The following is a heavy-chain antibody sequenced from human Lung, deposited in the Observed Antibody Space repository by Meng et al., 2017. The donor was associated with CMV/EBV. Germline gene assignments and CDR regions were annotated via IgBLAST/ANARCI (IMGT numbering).Heavy chain of an antibody. V-gene: IGHV3-15*01. CDR2: IKSKPDGGTT. CDR3: ATEGYCADGVCSFLAFDF. Sequence: GESLKISCVASGFTFINVWMSWVRQAPGKGLEWVGRIKSKPDGGTTDYAAPVKGRFSISRDDSLNTLYLEMNSLEPEDTAVYFCATEGYCADGVCSFLAFDFWGQGTXVTV. J-gene: IGHJ3*01. D-gene: IGHD2-8*01. CDR1: GFTFINVW.